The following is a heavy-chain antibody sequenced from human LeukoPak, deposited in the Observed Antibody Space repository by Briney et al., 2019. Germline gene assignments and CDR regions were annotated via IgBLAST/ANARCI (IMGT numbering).Heavy chain of an antibody. D-gene: IGHD2-2*01. J-gene: IGHJ5*02. CDR1: GGSISSGDYY. CDR2: IYYSGST. Sequence: SQTLSLTCTVSGGSISSGDYYWSWIRQPPGKSLEWIGYIYYSGSTYYNPSLKSRVTISVDTSKNQFSLKLSSVTAADTAVYYCARETPYRGVPAASDWFDPWGQGTLVTVSS. CDR3: ARETPYRGVPAASDWFDP. V-gene: IGHV4-30-4*08.